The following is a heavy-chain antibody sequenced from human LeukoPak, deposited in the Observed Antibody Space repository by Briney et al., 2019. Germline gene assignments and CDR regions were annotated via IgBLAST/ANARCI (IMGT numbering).Heavy chain of an antibody. V-gene: IGHV3-23*01. J-gene: IGHJ4*02. Sequence: GGSLRLSCAASGFTFNTYSIAWVRQAPGKGLEWVSTITGGGSTSYYADSVKGRFTISRDNSKNTLYLQMNSLRGEDTAVYYCAKHDTGWYAARGGRQLDYWGQGTLVTVSS. CDR1: GFTFNTYS. CDR3: AKHDTGWYAARGGRQLDY. CDR2: ITGGGSTS. D-gene: IGHD6-19*01.